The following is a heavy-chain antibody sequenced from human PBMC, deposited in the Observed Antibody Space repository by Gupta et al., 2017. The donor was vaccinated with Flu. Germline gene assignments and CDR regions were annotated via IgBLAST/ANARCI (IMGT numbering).Heavy chain of an antibody. CDR1: GGTFSSYI. J-gene: IGHJ4*02. CDR2: IITMSGTA. V-gene: IGHV1-69*01. D-gene: IGHD2-21*02. Sequence: QVQLVQSGAEVKKPGSSVKVSCKASGGTFSSYIISWVRQAPGQGLEWMGGIITMSGTADNAQKFKGRVSISADESTSTAYMELSSLKSDDTAVYYCAKLRGCGGDCYFFENWGQGTLVTVSS. CDR3: AKLRGCGGDCYFFEN.